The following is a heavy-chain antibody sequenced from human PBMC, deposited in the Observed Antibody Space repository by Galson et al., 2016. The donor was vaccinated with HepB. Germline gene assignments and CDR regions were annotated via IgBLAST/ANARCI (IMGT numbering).Heavy chain of an antibody. V-gene: IGHV4-31*03. CDR1: AGSINSGGYY. CDR3: ARAGYSGYDSWFDP. CDR2: IYYSGST. J-gene: IGHJ5*02. Sequence: TLSLTCTVSAGSINSGGYYWSWIRQHPGKGLEWIGYIYYSGSTYYNPSPKSRVTISLDMSKNHFSLKVTSVTAADTAVYYCARAGYSGYDSWFDPWGQGTLLTVSS. D-gene: IGHD5-12*01.